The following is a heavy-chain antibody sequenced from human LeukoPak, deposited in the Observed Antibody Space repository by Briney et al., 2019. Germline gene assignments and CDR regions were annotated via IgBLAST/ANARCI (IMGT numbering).Heavy chain of an antibody. CDR3: ARGPDSSRWYYYYMDV. CDR1: GGSISSGGYY. J-gene: IGHJ6*03. CDR2: IYHSGST. V-gene: IGHV4-30-2*01. D-gene: IGHD6-13*01. Sequence: SETLSLTCTVSGGSISSGGYYWSWIRQPPGKGLEWIGYIYHSGSTYYNPSLKSRVTMSVDKSKNQFSLKLSSVTAADTAVYYCARGPDSSRWYYYYMDVWGKGTTVTVSS.